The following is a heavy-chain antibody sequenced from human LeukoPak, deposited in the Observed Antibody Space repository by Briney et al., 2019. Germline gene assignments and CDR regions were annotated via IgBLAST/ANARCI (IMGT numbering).Heavy chain of an antibody. D-gene: IGHD2-2*01. Sequence: SLKISCKGSGYNFTSYWIGGARQMPGKGLEWMGIIYPGDSDTRYSPSFQGQVTISADKSISTAYLQWSSLKASDTAMYYCARHVEKSAASYYYYYMDVWGKGTTVTVSS. V-gene: IGHV5-51*01. J-gene: IGHJ6*03. CDR2: IYPGDSDT. CDR1: GYNFTSYW. CDR3: ARHVEKSAASYYYYYMDV.